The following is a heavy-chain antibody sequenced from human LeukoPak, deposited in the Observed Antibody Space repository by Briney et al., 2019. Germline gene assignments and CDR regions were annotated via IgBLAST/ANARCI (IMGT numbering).Heavy chain of an antibody. Sequence: GGSLRLSCAASGFTFSSYAMSWVRQAPGKGLEWVSVIYSGGSTYYADSVKGRFTISRDNSKNTLYLQMNSLRAEDTAVYYCARGSYYDFWSGLYAFDIWGQGTMVTVSS. V-gene: IGHV3-53*01. CDR1: GFTFSSYA. CDR2: IYSGGST. CDR3: ARGSYYDFWSGLYAFDI. J-gene: IGHJ3*02. D-gene: IGHD3-3*01.